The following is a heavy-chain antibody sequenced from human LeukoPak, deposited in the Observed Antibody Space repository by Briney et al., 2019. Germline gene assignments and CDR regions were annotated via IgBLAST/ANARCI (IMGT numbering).Heavy chain of an antibody. V-gene: IGHV1-58*02. Sequence: GASVKVSCKASGFTFTSSAMQWVRQARGQRLEWIGWIVVGSGNTNYAQKFQERVTITRDMSTSTAYMELSSLRSEDTAVYYCAAVLSQAFGSGGQEDDYWGQGTLVTVSS. J-gene: IGHJ4*02. CDR3: AAVLSQAFGSGGQEDDY. CDR1: GFTFTSSA. D-gene: IGHD2-15*01. CDR2: IVVGSGNT.